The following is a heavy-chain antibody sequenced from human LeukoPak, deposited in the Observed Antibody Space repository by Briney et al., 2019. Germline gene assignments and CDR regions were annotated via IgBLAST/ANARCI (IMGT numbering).Heavy chain of an antibody. Sequence: GGSLRLSCAASGFTFSGSWMHWVRHAPGQGLVWVSRINTDGTTINYADSVKGRFTISRDNAKNTLYLQMHSLTAEDTAVYYCATAGNYRFDYWGQGSLVTVSS. J-gene: IGHJ4*02. CDR2: INTDGTTI. CDR3: ATAGNYRFDY. V-gene: IGHV3-74*01. CDR1: GFTFSGSW. D-gene: IGHD5-24*01.